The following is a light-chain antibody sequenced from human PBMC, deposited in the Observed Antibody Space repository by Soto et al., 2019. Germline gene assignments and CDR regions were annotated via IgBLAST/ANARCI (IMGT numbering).Light chain of an antibody. CDR3: QPYDNTLSDYVV. CDR2: GNN. CDR1: SSNIGAGYD. V-gene: IGLV1-40*01. J-gene: IGLJ2*01. Sequence: QSVLTQPPSVSGAPGQRVTISCTGSSSNIGAGYDVHWYQHVPGTAPKFLIYGNNNRPSGVPYRFSGSKSGTSASLAITGLQAEDEADYYCQPYDNTLSDYVVFGGGTQLTFL.